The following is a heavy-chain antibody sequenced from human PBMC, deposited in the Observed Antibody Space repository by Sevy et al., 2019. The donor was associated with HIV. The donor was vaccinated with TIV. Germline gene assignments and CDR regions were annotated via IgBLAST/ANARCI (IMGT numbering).Heavy chain of an antibody. CDR1: GFTFSDYY. CDR2: ISSSSSYT. Sequence: GGSLRLSCAASGFTFSDYYMSWIRQAPGKGLEWVSYISSSSSYTNYADPVKGRFTISRDNAKNSLYLQMNSLRAEDTAVYYCARAAGTTGHYYYMDVWGKGTTVTVSS. CDR3: ARAAGTTGHYYYMDV. D-gene: IGHD1-1*01. J-gene: IGHJ6*03. V-gene: IGHV3-11*06.